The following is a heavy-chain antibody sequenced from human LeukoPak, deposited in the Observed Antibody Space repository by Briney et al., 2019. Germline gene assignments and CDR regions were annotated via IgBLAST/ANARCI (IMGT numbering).Heavy chain of an antibody. D-gene: IGHD1-26*01. CDR2: INQDGSEK. V-gene: IGHV3-7*05. Sequence: GGSLRLSCAASGFTFSSYWMSWVRQAPGKGLEWVANINQDGSEKYYLDPVKGRFTISRDNAKNSLYLQMNSLRAEDTAVYYCARDSRKGELPNFWGQGTLVTVSS. CDR1: GFTFSSYW. CDR3: ARDSRKGELPNF. J-gene: IGHJ4*02.